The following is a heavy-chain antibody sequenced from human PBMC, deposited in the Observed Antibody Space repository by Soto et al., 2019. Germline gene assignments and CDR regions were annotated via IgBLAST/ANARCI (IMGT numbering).Heavy chain of an antibody. CDR3: ARDGMGTIVGGMDV. CDR1: GGTFSNDA. V-gene: IGHV1-69*13. Sequence: ASVKVSCKTSGGTFSNDAISWVRQASGQGLEWMGGIIPIYGTTHYAQKFQDRLKLTADESTGTAYMESSSLRSDDTGVYYCARDGMGTIVGGMDVWGQGTTVTVSS. CDR2: IIPIYGTT. J-gene: IGHJ6*02. D-gene: IGHD7-27*01.